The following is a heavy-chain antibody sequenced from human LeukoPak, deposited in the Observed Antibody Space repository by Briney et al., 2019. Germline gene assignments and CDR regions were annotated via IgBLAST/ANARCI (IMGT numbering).Heavy chain of an antibody. CDR3: ARKAPKKGWFDP. V-gene: IGHV4-4*09. Sequence: SEALSLSCTVSGASNNSYYWSWIRQPPGKGLEWVGYTHPSGNTNYSPSLKSRVTISMDTSTNQFSLKLKSVTAADTAVYFCARKAPKKGWFDPWGQGTLVTVSS. CDR2: THPSGNT. J-gene: IGHJ5*02. CDR1: GASNNSYY.